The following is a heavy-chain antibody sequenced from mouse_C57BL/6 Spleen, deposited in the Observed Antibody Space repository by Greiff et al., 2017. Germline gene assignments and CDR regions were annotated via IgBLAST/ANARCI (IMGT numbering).Heavy chain of an antibody. V-gene: IGHV1-82*01. CDR3: AGEGAMDY. CDR1: GYAFSSSW. CDR2: IYPGDGDT. Sequence: QVQLKESGPELVKPGASVKISCKASGYAFSSSWMNWVKQRPGKGLEWIGRIYPGDGDTNYNGKFKGKATLTADKSSSTAYMQLSSLTSEDSAVYFCAGEGAMDYWGQGTSVTVSS. J-gene: IGHJ4*01.